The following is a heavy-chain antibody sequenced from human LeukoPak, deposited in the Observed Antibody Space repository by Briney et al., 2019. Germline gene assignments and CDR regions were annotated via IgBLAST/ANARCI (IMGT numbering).Heavy chain of an antibody. J-gene: IGHJ4*02. CDR1: GFTFTSSA. CDR3: ARDSSGWNQFDY. D-gene: IGHD6-19*01. CDR2: IVVGSGNT. V-gene: IGHV1-58*01. Sequence: SVKVSCKASGFTFTSSAVQWVRQARGQRLEWIGWIVVGSGNTNYAQKFQERVTITRDMSTSTAYMELSSLRSEDTAVYYCARDSSGWNQFDYWGQGTLVTVSS.